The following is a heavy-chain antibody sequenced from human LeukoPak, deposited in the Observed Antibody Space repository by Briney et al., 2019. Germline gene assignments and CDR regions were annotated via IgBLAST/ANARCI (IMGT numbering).Heavy chain of an antibody. V-gene: IGHV3-15*01. Sequence: GGSLRLSCVASGFTFSNAWMSWVRQAPGKGLEWVGRIKRKTDGGTTDYAAPVKGRFSISRDDSKNTLYLQMNSLKTEDTAVYYCTTLTGTPSPISYYYYYYMDVWGKGTTVTVSS. CDR2: IKRKTDGGTT. D-gene: IGHD1-20*01. CDR3: TTLTGTPSPISYYYYYYMDV. CDR1: GFTFSNAW. J-gene: IGHJ6*03.